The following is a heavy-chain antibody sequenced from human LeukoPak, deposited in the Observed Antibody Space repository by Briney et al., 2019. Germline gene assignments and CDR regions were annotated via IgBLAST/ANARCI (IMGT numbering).Heavy chain of an antibody. CDR2: ISAYNGNT. CDR1: GYTFTSYG. CDR3: ASAEGLTAMVSYFDY. D-gene: IGHD5-18*01. V-gene: IGHV1-18*01. J-gene: IGHJ4*02. Sequence: ASVKVSCKASGYTFTSYGISWVRQAPGQGLEWMGWISAYNGNTNYAQKLQGRVTMTTDTSTSTAYMELRSLRSDDTAVYYCASAEGLTAMVSYFDYWGQGTLVTVPS.